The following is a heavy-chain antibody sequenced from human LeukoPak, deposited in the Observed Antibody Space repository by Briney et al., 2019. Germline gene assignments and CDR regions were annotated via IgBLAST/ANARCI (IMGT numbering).Heavy chain of an antibody. CDR2: VSAYNGNT. CDR1: GYTFSSYG. V-gene: IGHV1-18*01. CDR3: ARDVKSYYYDSSGYRWDY. D-gene: IGHD3-22*01. Sequence: ASVKVSCKASGYTFSSYGISWVRQAPGQGLEWMGWVSAYNGNTNYAQKLQGRATMTTDTSTSTAYMELRSLRSDDTAVYYCARDVKSYYYDSSGYRWDYWGQGTLVTVSS. J-gene: IGHJ4*02.